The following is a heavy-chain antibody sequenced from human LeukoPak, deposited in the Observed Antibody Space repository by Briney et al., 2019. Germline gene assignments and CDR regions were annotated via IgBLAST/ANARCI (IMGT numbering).Heavy chain of an antibody. CDR3: AGPGIRDYFYYMDV. CDR1: GDSFSWHY. Sequence: SETLSVTCAVYGDSFSWHYWSWIRQPPGKGMEWIGEINQRGTTTYNPSLKRRLPISLDTSRNQYFLNLDSVTAADTAIYYCAGPGIRDYFYYMDVWGEGTPVTVSS. V-gene: IGHV4-34*01. CDR2: INQRGTT. J-gene: IGHJ6*03. D-gene: IGHD3-3*02.